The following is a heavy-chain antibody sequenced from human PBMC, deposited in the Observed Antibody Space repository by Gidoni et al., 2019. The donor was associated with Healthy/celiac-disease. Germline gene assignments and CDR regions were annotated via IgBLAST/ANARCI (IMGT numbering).Heavy chain of an antibody. V-gene: IGHV4-34*01. Sequence: QVQLQQWGAGLLKPSETLSLTCAVYGRSFSGYYWSWIRLPPGKGLEWIGEINHSGSTNYHPSLKSRVTISVDTSKNQFSLKLSSVTAADTAVYYCARGRGSYRYPFDYWGQGTLVTVSS. D-gene: IGHD1-26*01. J-gene: IGHJ4*02. CDR1: GRSFSGYY. CDR2: INHSGST. CDR3: ARGRGSYRYPFDY.